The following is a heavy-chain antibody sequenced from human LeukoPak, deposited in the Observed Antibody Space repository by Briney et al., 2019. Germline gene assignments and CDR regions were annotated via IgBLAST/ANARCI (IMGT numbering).Heavy chain of an antibody. J-gene: IGHJ4*02. CDR3: ARGTRDILTGYYLDNFDY. CDR2: MNPNSGKT. Sequence: GASVKVSCKASGYTFTSYDINWVRQATGQGLEWMGWMNPNSGKTGYAQKFQGRVTMTRNTSISTAYMELSSLRSEDTAVYYCARGTRDILTGYYLDNFDYWGQGTLVTVSS. D-gene: IGHD3-9*01. V-gene: IGHV1-8*01. CDR1: GYTFTSYD.